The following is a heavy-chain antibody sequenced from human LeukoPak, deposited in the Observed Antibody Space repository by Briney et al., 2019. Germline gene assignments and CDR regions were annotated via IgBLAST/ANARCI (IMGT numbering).Heavy chain of an antibody. Sequence: ASVKVSCKASGGTFSSYAISWVRQAPGQGLEWMGWVNPNTGDTVYAQKFRGRVAMTRDTSIGTAYMELSSLTSEDTAIYYCARGAIFGVTIRGYGMDVWGQGTTVTVSS. CDR1: GGTFSSYA. CDR3: ARGAIFGVTIRGYGMDV. J-gene: IGHJ6*02. V-gene: IGHV1-8*02. D-gene: IGHD3-3*01. CDR2: VNPNTGDT.